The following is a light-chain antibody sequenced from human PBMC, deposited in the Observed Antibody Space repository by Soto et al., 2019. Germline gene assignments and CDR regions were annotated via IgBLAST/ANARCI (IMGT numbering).Light chain of an antibody. CDR2: DAS. J-gene: IGKJ5*01. CDR1: QSISSY. Sequence: IQMTQSPSSLSSSVGDRVAITWRASQSISSYLNWYQQKPGKAPKLLIYDASSLESGVPSRFSGSGSGTEFTLTISSLQPDDFATYYCQQYNSYSPITFGQGTRLEI. V-gene: IGKV1-5*01. CDR3: QQYNSYSPIT.